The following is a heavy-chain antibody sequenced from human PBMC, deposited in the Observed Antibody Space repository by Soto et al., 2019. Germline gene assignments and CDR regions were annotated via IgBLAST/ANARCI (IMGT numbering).Heavy chain of an antibody. CDR1: GGSISSGGYY. D-gene: IGHD2-8*01. Sequence: QVQLQESGPGLVKPSQTLSLTCTVSGGSISSGGYYWSWIRQHPGKGLEWIGYIYYSGSTYYNPSLKSRVTISVDKSKNQFSLKLSSVTAADTAVYYCARVVLMVYAIEGHFYYFDYWGQGTLVTVSS. CDR2: IYYSGST. V-gene: IGHV4-31*03. CDR3: ARVVLMVYAIEGHFYYFDY. J-gene: IGHJ4*02.